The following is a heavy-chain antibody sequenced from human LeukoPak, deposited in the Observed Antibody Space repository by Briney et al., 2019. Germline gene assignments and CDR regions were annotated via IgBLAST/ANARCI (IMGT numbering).Heavy chain of an antibody. D-gene: IGHD2-2*01. CDR1: GYSFTTYW. V-gene: IGHV5-51*01. Sequence: GESLKISCKGSGYSFTTYWIGWVCQMPGKGLEWMGIIYPGDSDTRYSPSFQGQVTISVDKSISTAYLQWSSLKASDTAIYYCARHVAPFFQPGHWGQGTLVTVSS. CDR2: IYPGDSDT. J-gene: IGHJ4*02. CDR3: ARHVAPFFQPGH.